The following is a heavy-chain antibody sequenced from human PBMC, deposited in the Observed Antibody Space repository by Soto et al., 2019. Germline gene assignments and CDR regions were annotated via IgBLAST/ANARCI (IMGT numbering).Heavy chain of an antibody. CDR1: GLTFSTYG. Sequence: QVQLVESGGGVVQPGRSLRLSCAASGLTFSTYGMHWVRQAPGKGLAWVAVISYDETNKYYADSVKGRFTISRANSKNTLYLEMSSLRAEDTSIYYCAKRSGYYFDSWGQGTLVTVSS. V-gene: IGHV3-30*18. J-gene: IGHJ4*02. CDR2: ISYDETNK. D-gene: IGHD3-3*01. CDR3: AKRSGYYFDS.